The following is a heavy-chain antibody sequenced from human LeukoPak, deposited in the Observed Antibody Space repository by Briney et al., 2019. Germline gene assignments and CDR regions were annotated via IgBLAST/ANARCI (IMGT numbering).Heavy chain of an antibody. J-gene: IGHJ2*01. D-gene: IGHD1-26*01. V-gene: IGHV3-48*03. CDR3: ARLWSYYWYFDL. Sequence: GGSLRLSCAASGFTFSSYEMNWVRQAPGKGLEWVSYISSSGSTIYYADSVKGRFTISRDNAKNSLYLQMKNLRAEDAAVYYCARLWSYYWYFDLWGRGALVTVSS. CDR2: ISSSGSTI. CDR1: GFTFSSYE.